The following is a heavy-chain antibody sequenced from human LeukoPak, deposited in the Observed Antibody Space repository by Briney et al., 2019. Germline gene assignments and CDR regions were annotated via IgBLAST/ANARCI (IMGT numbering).Heavy chain of an antibody. Sequence: PGGSLRLSCAASGFTFSSYGMHWVRQAPGKGLDWVALISSDGSSKYYADSVKGRFTISRDNAKNSLYLQMNSLRAEDTAVYYCARDMGYCSSTSCYDAFDIWGQGTMVTVSS. CDR1: GFTFSSYG. J-gene: IGHJ3*02. V-gene: IGHV3-30*03. D-gene: IGHD2-2*01. CDR2: ISSDGSSK. CDR3: ARDMGYCSSTSCYDAFDI.